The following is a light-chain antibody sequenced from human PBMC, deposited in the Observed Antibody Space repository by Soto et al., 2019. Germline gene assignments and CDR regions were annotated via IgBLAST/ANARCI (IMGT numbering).Light chain of an antibody. Sequence: EIVMTQSPATLSVSPGERATLSCRASQSVSSNLAWYQQKPGQAPMLLIYGASTRATGIPARFSGSGSGTEFTLNISSLQSEDFAVYYCQHYNNWPRTFGQGTKVEIK. CDR2: GAS. J-gene: IGKJ1*01. V-gene: IGKV3-15*01. CDR1: QSVSSN. CDR3: QHYNNWPRT.